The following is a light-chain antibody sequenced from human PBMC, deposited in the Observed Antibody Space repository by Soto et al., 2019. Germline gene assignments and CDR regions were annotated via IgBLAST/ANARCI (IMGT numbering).Light chain of an antibody. J-gene: IGKJ5*01. CDR1: QSVSSY. CDR2: DAS. CDR3: QQRSNWPPRIT. V-gene: IGKV3-11*01. Sequence: EIVLTQSPATLSLSPGERATLSCRASQSVSSYLAWHQQKPGQAPRLLIYDASNRATGIPARFSGSGSGTDFTLTISSLEPEDFAVYYCQQRSNWPPRITFGQGTRLEIK.